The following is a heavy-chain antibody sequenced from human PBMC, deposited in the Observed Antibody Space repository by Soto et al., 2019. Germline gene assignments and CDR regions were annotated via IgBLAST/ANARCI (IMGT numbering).Heavy chain of an antibody. CDR3: ARDYDDSGYDY. J-gene: IGHJ4*02. D-gene: IGHD3-22*01. CDR2: IYSGGST. CDR1: GFTVRSNY. Sequence: GGSPRLSCATSGFTVRSNYKSWVRQAPGKGLEWVSIIYSGGSTYYADSVKGRFTISRDNSKDTLYLQMNSLRAEDTAVYYCARDYDDSGYDYWGQGTLVTVSS. V-gene: IGHV3-53*01.